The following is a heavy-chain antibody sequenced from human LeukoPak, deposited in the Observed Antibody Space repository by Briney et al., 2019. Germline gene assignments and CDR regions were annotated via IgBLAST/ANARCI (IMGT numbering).Heavy chain of an antibody. J-gene: IGHJ4*02. CDR1: GPIFRNHG. V-gene: IGHV3-33*01. Sequence: GTSLRLSCSPSGPIFRNHGMHWVRQAPGKGLEWVAFIWSDGSNKYYAESVKGRFTISRDNSKNMLYLQMNSLRVEDTAVYFCARDREVRYLDFWGQGTLVTVSS. CDR2: IWSDGSNK. CDR3: ARDREVRYLDF. D-gene: IGHD1-26*01.